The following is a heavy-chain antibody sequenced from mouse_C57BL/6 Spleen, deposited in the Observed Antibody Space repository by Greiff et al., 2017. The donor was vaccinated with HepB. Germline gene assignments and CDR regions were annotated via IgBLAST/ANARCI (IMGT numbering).Heavy chain of an antibody. Sequence: VQLKESGPELVKPGASVKIPCKASGYTFTDYNMDWVKQSHGKSLEWIGDINPNNGGTIYNQKFKGKATLTVDKSSSTAYMELRSLTSEDTAVYYCARLIYDGYYDYYAMDYWGQGTSVTVSS. CDR2: INPNNGGT. CDR3: ARLIYDGYYDYYAMDY. J-gene: IGHJ4*01. V-gene: IGHV1-18*01. D-gene: IGHD2-3*01. CDR1: GYTFTDYN.